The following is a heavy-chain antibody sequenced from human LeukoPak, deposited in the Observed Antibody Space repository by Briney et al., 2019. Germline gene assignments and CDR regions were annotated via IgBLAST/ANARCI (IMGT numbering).Heavy chain of an antibody. D-gene: IGHD2-2*01. V-gene: IGHV1-69*13. J-gene: IGHJ3*02. CDR1: GGTFSSYA. Sequence: GASVKVSCKASGGTFSSYAISWVRQAPGQGLEWMGGIIPIFGTANYAQKFQGRVTITADESTSTAYMELSSLRSEDTAVYYCARRGYCSSTSCYPPWGAFDIWGQGTMVTVSS. CDR2: IIPIFGTA. CDR3: ARRGYCSSTSCYPPWGAFDI.